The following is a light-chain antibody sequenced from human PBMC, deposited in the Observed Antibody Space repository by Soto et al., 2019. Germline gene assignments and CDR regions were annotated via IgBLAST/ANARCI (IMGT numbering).Light chain of an antibody. CDR3: SSYKSTTTQV. CDR2: EVS. Sequence: QSALTQPASVSGSPGQSITISCTGTSSDVGGYNSVSWYQNHPDKAPKLMIYEVSNRPSGVSHRFSGSKSGNTASLTISGLQAEDEADYYCSSYKSTTTQVFGTGTKVTVL. J-gene: IGLJ1*01. CDR1: SSDVGGYNS. V-gene: IGLV2-14*01.